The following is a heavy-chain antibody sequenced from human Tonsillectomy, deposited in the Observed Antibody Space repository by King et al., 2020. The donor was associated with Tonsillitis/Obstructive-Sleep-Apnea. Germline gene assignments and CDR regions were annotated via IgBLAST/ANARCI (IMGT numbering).Heavy chain of an antibody. CDR3: ARRSRRSLYCSSTSCYFYYYMDV. V-gene: IGHV5-10-1*01. Sequence: QLVQSGAEVKKPGESLRISCKGSGYSFTSYWISWVRQMPGKGLEWVGRIDPSDSYTNYSPSFQGHVTISADKSISTAYLQWSSLKASDTAMYYCARRSRRSLYCSSTSCYFYYYMDVWGKGTTVTVSS. D-gene: IGHD2-2*01. CDR1: GYSFTSYW. CDR2: IDPSDSYT. J-gene: IGHJ6*03.